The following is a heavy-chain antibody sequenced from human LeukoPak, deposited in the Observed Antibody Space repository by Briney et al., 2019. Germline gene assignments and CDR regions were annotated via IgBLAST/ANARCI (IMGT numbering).Heavy chain of an antibody. D-gene: IGHD5-24*01. J-gene: IGHJ4*02. Sequence: SETLSLSCAVSGVSFSGYYWSWIRQPPGKGLEWIWEINNSGSTNYNPSLKSRVTISVDTSKNQFSLKLSSVTAADTAVYYCARASRRWLHPQYYFDYWGQGTLVTVSS. CDR1: GVSFSGYY. CDR2: INNSGST. V-gene: IGHV4-34*01. CDR3: ARASRRWLHPQYYFDY.